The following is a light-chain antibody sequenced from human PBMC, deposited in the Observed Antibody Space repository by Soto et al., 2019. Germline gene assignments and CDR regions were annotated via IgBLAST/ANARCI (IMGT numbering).Light chain of an antibody. J-gene: IGKJ1*01. CDR2: GAS. CDR1: QSVSSTY. V-gene: IGKV3-20*01. CDR3: QQFNNWPPWT. Sequence: EIVLTQSPGTLSLSPGERATLSCRASQSVSSTYLAWYQQKPGQAPRLLIYGASSRATGIPDRFSGSGSGTDFTLTISGLQSDDFAVYYCQQFNNWPPWTFGQGTKVDIK.